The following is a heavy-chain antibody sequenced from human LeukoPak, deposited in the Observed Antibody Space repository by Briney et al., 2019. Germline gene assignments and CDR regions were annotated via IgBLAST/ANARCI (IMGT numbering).Heavy chain of an antibody. J-gene: IGHJ4*02. Sequence: PGGSLRLSCAASGFTFSSYWMSWVRQAPGKGLEWVANIKQDGSEKYYVDSVKGRFTISRDNAKNSLYLQMNSLRAEDTAVYYCAREVGYCSSTSCYTPGGFDYWGQGTLVTVSS. CDR2: IKQDGSEK. CDR3: AREVGYCSSTSCYTPGGFDY. CDR1: GFTFSSYW. V-gene: IGHV3-7*01. D-gene: IGHD2-2*02.